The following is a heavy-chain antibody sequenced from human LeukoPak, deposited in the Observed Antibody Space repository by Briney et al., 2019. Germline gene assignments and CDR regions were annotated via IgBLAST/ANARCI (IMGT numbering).Heavy chain of an antibody. Sequence: GRSLRLSCAASGFTFSSYGMHWVRQAPGKGLEWVAVISYDGSNKYYADSVKGRFTISRDNSKNTLYLQMNSLRAEDTAVYYCARVGRRKDIVVVPAANPLDYWGQGTLVTVSS. V-gene: IGHV3-30*03. J-gene: IGHJ4*02. CDR1: GFTFSSYG. CDR3: ARVGRRKDIVVVPAANPLDY. D-gene: IGHD2-2*01. CDR2: ISYDGSNK.